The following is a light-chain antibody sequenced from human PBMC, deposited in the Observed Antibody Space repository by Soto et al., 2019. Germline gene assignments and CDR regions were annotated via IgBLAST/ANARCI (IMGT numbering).Light chain of an antibody. CDR2: ASS. V-gene: IGKV3-20*01. Sequence: EIVLTQSPGTLSLSPGERATLSCRASQSISSSNLAWYQQKPGQAPRLLIYASSSRATGIPDRFSGSGSGTDFTVTISRLEPEDFAVYYCQQYASALWTFGQGTKVEIK. J-gene: IGKJ1*01. CDR3: QQYASALWT. CDR1: QSISSSN.